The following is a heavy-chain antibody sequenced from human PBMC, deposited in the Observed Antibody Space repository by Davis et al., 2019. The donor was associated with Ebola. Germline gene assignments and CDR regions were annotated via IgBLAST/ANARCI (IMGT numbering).Heavy chain of an antibody. CDR2: ISSSSSYT. Sequence: GGSLRLSCAASGFTFSSYSMSWIRQAPGKGLEWVSYISSSSSYTNYADSVKGRFTISRDNAKNSLYLQMNSLRAEDTAVYYCARELQGVLTYYDILTGYYLSEVGMDVWGKGTTVTVSS. CDR3: ARELQGVLTYYDILTGYYLSEVGMDV. J-gene: IGHJ6*04. D-gene: IGHD3-9*01. CDR1: GFTFSSYS. V-gene: IGHV3-21*05.